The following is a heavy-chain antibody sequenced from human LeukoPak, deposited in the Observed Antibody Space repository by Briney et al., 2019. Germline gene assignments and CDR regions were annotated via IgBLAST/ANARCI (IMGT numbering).Heavy chain of an antibody. D-gene: IGHD3-10*01. Sequence: PGGSLRLSCEASGFTFSGYEMNWVRQAPGKGLEWISYICGRGVTTYFADSVKGRFTISRDNSKNTLYLQMNSLRADDTAVYFCARTSLRYFGSGSYSLDVFDIWGQGTMVTVSS. J-gene: IGHJ3*02. V-gene: IGHV3-48*03. CDR2: ICGRGVTT. CDR3: ARTSLRYFGSGSYSLDVFDI. CDR1: GFTFSGYE.